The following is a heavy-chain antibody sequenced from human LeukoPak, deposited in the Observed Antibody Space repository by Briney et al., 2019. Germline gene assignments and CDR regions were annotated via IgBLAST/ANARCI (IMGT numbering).Heavy chain of an antibody. Sequence: GGSLRLFCAASGFTFSSYWMSWVRQAPGKGLEWVANIKQDGSEKHYMDSVKGRFTISRDNAKNSLYLQMNSLRAEDTAVYYCARDVLGGFDYWGQGTLVTVSS. V-gene: IGHV3-7*04. CDR1: GFTFSSYW. CDR2: IKQDGSEK. D-gene: IGHD2-8*01. J-gene: IGHJ4*02. CDR3: ARDVLGGFDY.